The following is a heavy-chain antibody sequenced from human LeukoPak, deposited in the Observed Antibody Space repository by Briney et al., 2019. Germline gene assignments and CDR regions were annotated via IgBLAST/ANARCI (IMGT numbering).Heavy chain of an antibody. CDR2: MKSKTDGGTT. Sequence: GGSLRLSCAASGFTFSNAWMSWVRQAPGKGLEWVGRMKSKTDGGTTDYAAPVKGRFTISRDDSKTPLPMQMNSLKTEDTAVYYCTTPPNGCSSSTCYFVYGMAVWGQGTTVTVSS. J-gene: IGHJ6*02. CDR1: GFTFSNAW. D-gene: IGHD2-2*01. CDR3: TTPPNGCSSSTCYFVYGMAV. V-gene: IGHV3-15*01.